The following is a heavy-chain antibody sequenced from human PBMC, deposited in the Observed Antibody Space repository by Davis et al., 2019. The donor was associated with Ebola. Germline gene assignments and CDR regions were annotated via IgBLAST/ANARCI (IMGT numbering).Heavy chain of an antibody. V-gene: IGHV1-2*02. Sequence: ASVKVSCKASGYTFTSYGISWVRQAPGQGLEWMGWINPNSGGTNYAQKFQGRVTMTRDTSISTAYMELSRLRSDDTAVYYCASLWPGELPSRKPRINYWGQGTLVTVSS. CDR2: INPNSGGT. D-gene: IGHD1-26*01. CDR3: ASLWPGELPSRKPRINY. J-gene: IGHJ4*02. CDR1: GYTFTSYG.